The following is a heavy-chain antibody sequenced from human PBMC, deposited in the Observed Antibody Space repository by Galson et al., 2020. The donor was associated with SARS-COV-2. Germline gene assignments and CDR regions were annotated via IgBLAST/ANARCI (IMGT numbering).Heavy chain of an antibody. D-gene: IGHD3-3*01. CDR1: GFTFSSYA. Sequence: TGGSLRLSCAASGFTFSSYAMHWVRQAPGKGLEWVAVISYDGSNKYYADSVKGRFTISRDNSKNTLYLQMNSLRAEDTAVYYCARDRTHRGDLWSGYIKGFQYYYYGMDVWGQGTTVTVSS. CDR3: ARDRTHRGDLWSGYIKGFQYYYYGMDV. V-gene: IGHV3-30-3*01. CDR2: ISYDGSNK. J-gene: IGHJ6*02.